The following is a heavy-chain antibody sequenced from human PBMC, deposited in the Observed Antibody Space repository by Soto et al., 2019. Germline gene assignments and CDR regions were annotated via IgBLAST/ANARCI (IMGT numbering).Heavy chain of an antibody. J-gene: IGHJ4*02. CDR3: ARRGYCSGGSCYCDH. D-gene: IGHD2-15*01. Sequence: SETLSLTCTVSGGSISSYYWSWIRQPPGKGLEWIGYIYYSGSTNYNPSLKSRVTISVDTSKNQFSLKLSSVTAADTAVYYCARRGYCSGGSCYCDHWGQGTLVTVSS. V-gene: IGHV4-59*01. CDR2: IYYSGST. CDR1: GGSISSYY.